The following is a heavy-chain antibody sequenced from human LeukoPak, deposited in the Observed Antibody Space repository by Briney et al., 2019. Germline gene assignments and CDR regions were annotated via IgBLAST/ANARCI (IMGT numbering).Heavy chain of an antibody. CDR1: GVTVRSKY. D-gene: IGHD2-15*01. Sequence: GGSLRLSCAASGVTVRSKYMCWVREGPGKGLEWVSVLKRVGNTIYYDYVKGRFRISRARSKNTDYLQMDSLRAEDTAVYYCVKDVECDEDIAGSDFDLWGQGTLVIVSS. V-gene: IGHV3-53*01. CDR3: VKDVECDEDIAGSDFDL. J-gene: IGHJ4*02. CDR2: LKRVGNT.